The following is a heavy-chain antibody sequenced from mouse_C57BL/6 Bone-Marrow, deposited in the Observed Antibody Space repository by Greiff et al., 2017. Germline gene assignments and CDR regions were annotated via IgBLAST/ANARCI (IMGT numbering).Heavy chain of an antibody. Sequence: QVQLQQPGAELVKPGASVKLSCKASGYTFTSYWMQWVKQRPGQGLEWIGEIDPSDGYTNYNQKFKGKATLTVDTSSSTAYMQLSSLTSEDAAVYYCARDGYYWYCDVWGKGTTVTVSS. CDR1: GYTFTSYW. CDR2: IDPSDGYT. J-gene: IGHJ1*03. CDR3: ARDGYYWYCDV. V-gene: IGHV1-50*01. D-gene: IGHD2-3*01.